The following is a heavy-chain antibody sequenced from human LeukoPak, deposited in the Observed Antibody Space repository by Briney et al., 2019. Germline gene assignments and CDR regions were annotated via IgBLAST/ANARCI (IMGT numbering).Heavy chain of an antibody. CDR1: GYTFTSYG. D-gene: IGHD5-18*01. CDR2: ISAYNGNT. CDR3: ARDRMQYSYGAYYYYYYGMDV. V-gene: IGHV1-18*01. Sequence: ASVKVSCKASGYTFTSYGISWVRQAPGQGLEWMGWISAYNGNTNYAQKLQGRVTMTTDTSTSTAYVELRSLRSDDTAVYYCARDRMQYSYGAYYYYYYGMDVWGQGTTVTVSS. J-gene: IGHJ6*02.